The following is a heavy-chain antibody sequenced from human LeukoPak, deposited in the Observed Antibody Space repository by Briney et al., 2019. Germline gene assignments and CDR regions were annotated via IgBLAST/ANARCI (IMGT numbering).Heavy chain of an antibody. V-gene: IGHV1-8*01. CDR3: ARVPRESNSH. CDR1: GYTFSNYD. CDR2: MNPNSSHT. Sequence: ASVKVSCKASGYTFSNYDINWVRQATAQGLEWMGYMNPNSSHTVYAQKFQGRGTMTRDTSMSTAYMELSSLRFDDTAVYYCARVPRESNSHWGQGTLVTVSS. J-gene: IGHJ4*02. D-gene: IGHD1-1*01.